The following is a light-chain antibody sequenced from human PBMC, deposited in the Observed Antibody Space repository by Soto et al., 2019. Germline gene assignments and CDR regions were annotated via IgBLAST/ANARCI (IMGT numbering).Light chain of an antibody. CDR1: QSVFSN. V-gene: IGKV3-15*01. Sequence: EIVVTQSPATLSVSPGESATLSCRASQSVFSNLAWYQQKPGQAPRLLIYGASTRATDVPARFSGSGSGTEFILTISSLQSEDFAFYYCQQYNFWPRTFGQGTKVEIK. J-gene: IGKJ1*01. CDR2: GAS. CDR3: QQYNFWPRT.